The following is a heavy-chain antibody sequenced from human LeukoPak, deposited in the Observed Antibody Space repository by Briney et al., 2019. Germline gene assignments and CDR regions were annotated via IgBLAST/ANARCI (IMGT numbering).Heavy chain of an antibody. CDR3: VKGSAYFYGSGTHFDY. J-gene: IGHJ4*02. Sequence: GGSLRLSCSASGFTFASYAMYWVRQAPGKGLEYVSAIGSSGDNTHYADSVKGRFTIYRDNSKNTLYLQMSSLRAEDTAVYYCVKGSAYFYGSGTHFDYWGQGTLVTVSS. CDR2: IGSSGDNT. V-gene: IGHV3-64D*06. D-gene: IGHD3-10*01. CDR1: GFTFASYA.